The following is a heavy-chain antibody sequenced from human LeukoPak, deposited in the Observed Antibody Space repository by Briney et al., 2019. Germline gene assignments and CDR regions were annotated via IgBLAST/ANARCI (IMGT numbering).Heavy chain of an antibody. V-gene: IGHV3-23*01. CDR1: GFTFNIYA. D-gene: IGHD2-8*02. Sequence: GGSLRLSCVASGFTFNIYAITWVRQAPGKGLVWVATTSDSGDSTYYADSVKGRFTISRDNSKNTLYLQMNTLRAEDTALYYCAKASARFTVTYSWDYWGQGTLVTVSS. CDR2: TSDSGDST. J-gene: IGHJ4*02. CDR3: AKASARFTVTYSWDY.